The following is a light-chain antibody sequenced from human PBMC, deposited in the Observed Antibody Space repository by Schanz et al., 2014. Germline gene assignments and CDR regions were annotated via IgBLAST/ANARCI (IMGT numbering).Light chain of an antibody. CDR2: AAS. J-gene: IGKJ3*01. CDR3: HQYGTSPFT. V-gene: IGKV3-20*01. Sequence: EIVLTQSPGTLSLSPGERATLSCRACQSVTSTYLAWYQQKPGQAPRLLIYAASFRATGTPDRFSGSGSGTDFTLTISRLEPEDSAVYYCHQYGTSPFTFGPGTTVDIK. CDR1: QSVTSTY.